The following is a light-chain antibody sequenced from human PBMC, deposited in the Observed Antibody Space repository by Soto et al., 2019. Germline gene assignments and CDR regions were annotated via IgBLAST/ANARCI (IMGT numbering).Light chain of an antibody. V-gene: IGLV2-14*03. J-gene: IGLJ1*01. Sequence: QSVLTQPASVSGSPGQSITISCTGTSSDIGSYNYVAWYQQFPGKTPKLLIFADTKRPSGVPDRFSGSKSGTSASLAITGLQAEDEADYYCQSYDSSLSGLYVFGTGTKVTVL. CDR2: ADT. CDR1: SSDIGSYNY. CDR3: QSYDSSLSGLYV.